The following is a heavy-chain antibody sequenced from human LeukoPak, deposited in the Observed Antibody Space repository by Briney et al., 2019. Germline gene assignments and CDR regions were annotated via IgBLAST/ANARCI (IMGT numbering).Heavy chain of an antibody. CDR2: IYTSGST. Sequence: SETLSLTCTVSGGSISSYYWSWIRQPAGKGLEWIGRIYTSGSTNYDPSLKSRVTMSVDTSKNQFSLKLSSVTAADTAVYYCAGSGYDYVTLDYWGQGTLVTVSS. V-gene: IGHV4-4*07. D-gene: IGHD5-12*01. CDR3: AGSGYDYVTLDY. CDR1: GGSISSYY. J-gene: IGHJ4*02.